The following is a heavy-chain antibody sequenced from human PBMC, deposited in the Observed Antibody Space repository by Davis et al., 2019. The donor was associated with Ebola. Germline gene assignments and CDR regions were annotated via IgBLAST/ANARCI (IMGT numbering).Heavy chain of an antibody. J-gene: IGHJ5*02. Sequence: AASVKVSCKVSGYTLTELSMHWVRQAPGKGLEWMGGFDPEDGETIYAQKFQGRVTMTEDTSTDTAYMELRSLRSDDTAVYYCARAVLTTVTSWFDPWGQGTLVTVSS. CDR3: ARAVLTTVTSWFDP. CDR2: FDPEDGET. CDR1: GYTLTELS. D-gene: IGHD4-17*01. V-gene: IGHV1-24*01.